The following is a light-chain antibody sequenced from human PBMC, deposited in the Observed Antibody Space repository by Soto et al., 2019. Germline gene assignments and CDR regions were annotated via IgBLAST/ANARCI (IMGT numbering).Light chain of an antibody. CDR1: SSNIGSNY. Sequence: QSVVTQPPSVSGTPGPWVTISCSGSSSNIGSNYVYWYHQLPGTAPKLLIYRNDQRPSGVPDRFSGSKSGTSASLVISGLRSEDEAPYYCAAWDNSLSGMIFGGGTKLTVL. CDR2: RND. J-gene: IGLJ2*01. CDR3: AAWDNSLSGMI. V-gene: IGLV1-47*01.